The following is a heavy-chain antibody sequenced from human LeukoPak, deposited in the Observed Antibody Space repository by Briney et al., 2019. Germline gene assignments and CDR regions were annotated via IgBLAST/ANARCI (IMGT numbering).Heavy chain of an antibody. D-gene: IGHD2-2*01. Sequence: GGSLRLSCAASGFTFSEYGISWVRQAPGKGLEWVSSFTRSSPSIYYADSVKGRFTISRDNAKNSLYLQMNSLRAEDTAVYYCARGAYCSSTSCYQKWNWFDPWGQGTLVTVSS. CDR2: FTRSSPSI. V-gene: IGHV3-21*01. CDR3: ARGAYCSSTSCYQKWNWFDP. J-gene: IGHJ5*02. CDR1: GFTFSEYG.